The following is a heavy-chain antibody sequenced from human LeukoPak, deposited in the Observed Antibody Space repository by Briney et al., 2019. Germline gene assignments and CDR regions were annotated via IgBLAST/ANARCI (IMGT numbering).Heavy chain of an antibody. CDR3: ARGGLLWFGELLPNWFDP. V-gene: IGHV1-2*02. CDR1: GYSFTGYY. J-gene: IGHJ5*02. Sequence: GASVKVSCKASGYSFTGYYMHWVRQAPGQGLEWMGWINPNSGGTNYAQKFQGRVTMTRNTSISTAYMELSSLRSEDTAVYYCARGGLLWFGELLPNWFDPWGQGTLVTVSS. CDR2: INPNSGGT. D-gene: IGHD3-10*01.